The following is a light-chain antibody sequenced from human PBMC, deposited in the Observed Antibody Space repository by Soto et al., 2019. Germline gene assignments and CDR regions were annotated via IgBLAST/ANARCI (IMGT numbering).Light chain of an antibody. J-gene: IGLJ3*02. Sequence: QSALTQPPSASGSPGQSVTISCTRTSSDVGGYNYVSWYQQYPGRAPKLMVYVVTKRPSGVPDRFLGSKSGNTASLTVSGLQAEDEAYYSCSPCAARNNFYFVFGGGTKLTVL. CDR1: SSDVGGYNY. V-gene: IGLV2-8*01. CDR2: VVT. CDR3: SPCAARNNFYFV.